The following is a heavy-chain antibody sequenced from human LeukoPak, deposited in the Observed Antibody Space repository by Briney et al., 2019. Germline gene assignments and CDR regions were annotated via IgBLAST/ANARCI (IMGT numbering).Heavy chain of an antibody. CDR1: GFTFSSYG. V-gene: IGHV3-33*06. D-gene: IGHD3-10*01. CDR2: IWYDGSNK. Sequence: GRSLRLSCAASGFTFSSYGMHWVRQAPGKGLEWVAVIWYDGSNKYYADSVKGRFTISRDNSKNTLYLQMNSLRAEDTAVYYCAKDLWFGESDYYYGMDVWGQGTTVTVSS. CDR3: AKDLWFGESDYYYGMDV. J-gene: IGHJ6*02.